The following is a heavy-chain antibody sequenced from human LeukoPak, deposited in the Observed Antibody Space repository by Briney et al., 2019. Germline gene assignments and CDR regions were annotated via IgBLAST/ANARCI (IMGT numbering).Heavy chain of an antibody. D-gene: IGHD3-3*01. Sequence: ASVKVSCKASGGTFSSYAISWVRQAPGQGLEWMGIINPSGGSTSYAQKFQGRVTMTRDTSTSTVYMELSSLRSEDTAVYYCARDREWLSYYYGMDVWGQGTTVTVSS. CDR3: ARDREWLSYYYGMDV. J-gene: IGHJ6*02. CDR2: INPSGGST. CDR1: GGTFSSYA. V-gene: IGHV1-46*01.